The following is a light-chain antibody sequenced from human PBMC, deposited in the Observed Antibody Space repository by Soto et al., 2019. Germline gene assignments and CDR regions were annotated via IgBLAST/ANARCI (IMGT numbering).Light chain of an antibody. CDR1: QSVSSSY. CDR2: SAS. CDR3: QQYGRSPIT. V-gene: IGKV3-20*01. J-gene: IGKJ5*01. Sequence: EIVLTQSPGTLSLSPGERATLSCRASQSVSSSYFAWYQQKPGQAPRLLMYSASTSATGIRDRIGGSGSGTDFTLSISRLEPEDFAGYYCQQYGRSPITFGQGTRLEIK.